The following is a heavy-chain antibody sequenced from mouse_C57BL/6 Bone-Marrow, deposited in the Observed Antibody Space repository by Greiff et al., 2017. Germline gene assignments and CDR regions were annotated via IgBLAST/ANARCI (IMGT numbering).Heavy chain of an antibody. V-gene: IGHV5-9*01. CDR2: ISGGGGNT. CDR3: ASHSSGAMDY. Sequence: EVMLVESGGGLVKPGGSLKLSCAASGFTFSSYTMSWVRQTPEKRLEWVATISGGGGNTYYPDSVKGRFTISRDNAKNTLYLQMSSLRSEDTALYYCASHSSGAMDYWGQGTSVTVSS. CDR1: GFTFSSYT. D-gene: IGHD3-2*02. J-gene: IGHJ4*01.